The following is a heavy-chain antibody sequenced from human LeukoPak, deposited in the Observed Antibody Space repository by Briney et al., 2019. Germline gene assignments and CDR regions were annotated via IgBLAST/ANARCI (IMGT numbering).Heavy chain of an antibody. CDR1: GGSISGYY. J-gene: IGHJ6*02. Sequence: SETLSLTCTVSGGSISGYYWSWIRQPPGKGLEWIAYIYYNGISNYNPSLKSRVIISVDSSKNQFSLKLTSVTAADTAVYYCAREGGYSEALLYYYGMDVWGQGTTVTVSS. D-gene: IGHD5-18*01. CDR2: IYYNGIS. V-gene: IGHV4-59*01. CDR3: AREGGYSEALLYYYGMDV.